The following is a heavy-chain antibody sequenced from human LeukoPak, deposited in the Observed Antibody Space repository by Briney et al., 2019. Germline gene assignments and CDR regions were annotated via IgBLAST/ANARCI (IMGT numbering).Heavy chain of an antibody. D-gene: IGHD3-16*01. J-gene: IGHJ5*02. V-gene: IGHV4-39*01. CDR1: GGSISSSSYY. CDR2: IYYSGST. Sequence: PPETLSLTCTVSGGSISSSSYYWGWIRQPPGKGLEWIGSIYYSGSTYYNPSLKSRVTISVGTSKNQFSLKLSSVTAADTAVYYCARLVPLAVWGSWFDPWGQGTLVTVSS. CDR3: ARLVPLAVWGSWFDP.